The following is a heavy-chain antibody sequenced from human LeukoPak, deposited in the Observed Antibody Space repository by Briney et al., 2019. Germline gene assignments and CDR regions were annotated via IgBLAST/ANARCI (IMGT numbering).Heavy chain of an antibody. CDR3: ASISGASWGDY. Sequence: GGSLRLSCTASGFTLSNFWMTWVRQAPGKGLECVAAIKEDGSDKRYMDSVKGRFTISRDNAKNSMYLQMNSLRAEDTAVYFCASISGASWGDYWGQGTLVTVSS. CDR1: GFTLSNFW. V-gene: IGHV3-7*02. CDR2: IKEDGSDK. D-gene: IGHD3-16*01. J-gene: IGHJ4*02.